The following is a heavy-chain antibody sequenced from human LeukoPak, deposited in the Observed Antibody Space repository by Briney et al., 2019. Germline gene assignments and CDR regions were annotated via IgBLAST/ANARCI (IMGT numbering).Heavy chain of an antibody. Sequence: ASVKVSCKASGYTFTGYYMHWVRQAPGQGLEWMGRINPNSGGTNYAQKFQGRVTMTRDTSISTAYMEPSRLRSDDTAGDYCATTSGKLFRGVQSPLYYYMDGWGEGTTVADSS. D-gene: IGHD3-10*01. CDR2: INPNSGGT. CDR1: GYTFTGYY. CDR3: ATTSGKLFRGVQSPLYYYMDG. V-gene: IGHV1-2*06. J-gene: IGHJ6*03.